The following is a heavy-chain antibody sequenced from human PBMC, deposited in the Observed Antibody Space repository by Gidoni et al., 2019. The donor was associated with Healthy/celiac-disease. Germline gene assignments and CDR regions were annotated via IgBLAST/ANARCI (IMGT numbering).Heavy chain of an antibody. Sequence: IIPIFGTANYAQKFQGRVTITADESTSTAYMELSSLRSEDTAVYYCARKEQLWSRAFDIWGQGTMVTVSS. J-gene: IGHJ3*02. CDR2: IIPIFGTA. V-gene: IGHV1-69*01. D-gene: IGHD5-18*01. CDR3: ARKEQLWSRAFDI.